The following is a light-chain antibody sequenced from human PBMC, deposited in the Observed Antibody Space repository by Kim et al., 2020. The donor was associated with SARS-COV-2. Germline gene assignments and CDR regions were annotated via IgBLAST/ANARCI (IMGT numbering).Light chain of an antibody. CDR3: QQSYSTPNT. V-gene: IGKV1-39*01. J-gene: IGKJ2*01. CDR2: AAS. Sequence: DIQMTQSPSSLSASVGDRVTITCRASQSISSYLNWYQHKPGKAPKLLIYAASSLQSGVPSRFSGSGSGTDFTLTISSLQPEDFATYYCQQSYSTPNTFGQGTKLEI. CDR1: QSISSY.